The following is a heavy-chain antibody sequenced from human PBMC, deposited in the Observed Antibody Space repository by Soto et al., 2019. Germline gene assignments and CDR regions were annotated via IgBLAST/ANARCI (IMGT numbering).Heavy chain of an antibody. CDR1: GFTFSSYS. CDR2: ISSSSSYI. V-gene: IGHV3-21*01. CDR3: ARGDLQLSNYYYYGMDV. J-gene: IGHJ6*02. Sequence: EVQLVESGGGLVKPGGSLRLSCAASGFTFSSYSMNWVRQAPGKGLEWVSSISSSSSYIYYADSVKGRFTISRDNDKNSLYLQMNSLRAEDTAVYYCARGDLQLSNYYYYGMDVWGQGTTVTVSS. D-gene: IGHD5-18*01.